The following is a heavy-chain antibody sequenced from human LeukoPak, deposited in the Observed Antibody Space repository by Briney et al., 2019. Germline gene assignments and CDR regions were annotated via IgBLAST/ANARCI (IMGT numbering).Heavy chain of an antibody. Sequence: GGSLRLSCAASGFNFIDYSVNWVRQAPGKGLEWISYIGISSGNTKYADSVKGRFTISRDKARNSLYLQMNSLRVEDTAMYYCARDHRYAFDNWGHGTLVTVSS. CDR1: GFNFIDYS. D-gene: IGHD5-12*01. J-gene: IGHJ4*01. V-gene: IGHV3-48*01. CDR3: ARDHRYAFDN. CDR2: IGISSGNT.